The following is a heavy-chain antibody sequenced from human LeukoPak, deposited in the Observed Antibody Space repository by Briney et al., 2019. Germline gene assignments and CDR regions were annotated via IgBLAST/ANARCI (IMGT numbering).Heavy chain of an antibody. V-gene: IGHV4-61*02. CDR3: ARGFLGDYFGSGSYYVFDY. D-gene: IGHD3-10*01. J-gene: IGHJ4*02. CDR1: GGSISSGSYY. CDR2: FYTSGST. Sequence: RPSQTLSLTCTVSGGSISSGSYYWSWIRQPAGKGLEWIGRFYTSGSTKYNPSLKSRVTMSEDTSKNQFSLKLSSVTAADTAVYYCARGFLGDYFGSGSYYVFDYWGQGTLVTVSS.